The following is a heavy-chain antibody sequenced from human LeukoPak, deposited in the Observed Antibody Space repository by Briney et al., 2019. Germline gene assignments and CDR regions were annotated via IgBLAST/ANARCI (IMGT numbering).Heavy chain of an antibody. CDR2: ISYDGSNK. V-gene: IGHV3-30-3*01. Sequence: GGSLRLSCAASGFTFSSYAMRWVRQAPGKGLEWVAVISYDGSNKYYADSVKGRFTISRDNSKNTLYLQMNSLRAEDTAVYYCAREVPGVVIAYYFDYWGQGTLVTVSS. J-gene: IGHJ4*02. CDR1: GFTFSSYA. D-gene: IGHD3-22*01. CDR3: AREVPGVVIAYYFDY.